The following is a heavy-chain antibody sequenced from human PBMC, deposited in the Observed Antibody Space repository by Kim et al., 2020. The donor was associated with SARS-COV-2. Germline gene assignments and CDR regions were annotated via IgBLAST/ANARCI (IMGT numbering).Heavy chain of an antibody. J-gene: IGHJ5*02. CDR3: AKDGIYYYGSGTKGWFDP. Sequence: GGSLRLSCAASGFTFSSYGMHWVRQAPGKGLEWVAVISYDGSNKYYADSVKGRFTISRDNSKNTLYLQMNSLRAEDTAVYYCAKDGIYYYGSGTKGWFDPWGQGTLVTVSS. V-gene: IGHV3-30*18. D-gene: IGHD3-10*01. CDR2: ISYDGSNK. CDR1: GFTFSSYG.